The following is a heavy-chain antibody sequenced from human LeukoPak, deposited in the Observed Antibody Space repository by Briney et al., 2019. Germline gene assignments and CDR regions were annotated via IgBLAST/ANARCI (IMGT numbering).Heavy chain of an antibody. CDR1: GFTFSSYA. J-gene: IGHJ3*02. D-gene: IGHD2-2*01. V-gene: IGHV3-23*01. CDR2: ISGSGGST. Sequence: PGGSLRLSCAASGFTFSSYAMSWVRQAPGKGLEWVSAISGSGGSTYYADSVKGRFTISRDNSKNTLYLQMNSLRAEDTAVYYCAKSIGVVPAAITAFDIWGQGTMVTVSS. CDR3: AKSIGVVPAAITAFDI.